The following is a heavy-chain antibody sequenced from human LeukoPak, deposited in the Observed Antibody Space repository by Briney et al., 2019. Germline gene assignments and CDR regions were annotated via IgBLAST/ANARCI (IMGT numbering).Heavy chain of an antibody. CDR2: SYTGGNT. V-gene: IGHV3-66*01. Sequence: GGSLRLSCAASGFTVSSNYMSWVRQAPGKGLEWVSVSYTGGNTHYADSVKGRFTLSRDNSKNTVYLQMNSLRVEDTAMYYCASISDLLYYFDSWGQGTLVAVSS. CDR3: ASISDLLYYFDS. CDR1: GFTVSSNY. J-gene: IGHJ4*02.